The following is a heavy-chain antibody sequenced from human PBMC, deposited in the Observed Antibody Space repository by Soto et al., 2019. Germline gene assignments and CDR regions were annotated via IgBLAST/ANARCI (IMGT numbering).Heavy chain of an antibody. J-gene: IGHJ4*02. CDR3: AVGSSGFYYIY. CDR2: IYYSGST. V-gene: IGHV4-39*01. Sequence: SETLSLTCTVSGASIRSSCYYWGWIRQPPGKGLEWIGSIYYSGSTYHNPPLKIRVTISKDTSKNQFSLKLSSVTAADTAVFYCAVGSSGFYYIYWGQG. CDR1: GASIRSSCYY. D-gene: IGHD1-26*01.